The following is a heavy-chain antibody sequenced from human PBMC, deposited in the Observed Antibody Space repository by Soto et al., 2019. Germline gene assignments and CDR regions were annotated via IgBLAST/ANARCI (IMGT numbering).Heavy chain of an antibody. D-gene: IGHD3-9*01. CDR1: GFSSSDRC. CDR3: AGGATGSPLFPN. V-gene: IGHV3-72*01. CDR2: RRNRHTYYTT. Sequence: PGGTRRLSCAASGFSSSDRCIDWVREATWKGLEWLARRRNRHTYYTTEYAASVRGRFTVASDDSKNSLYLQLSSLKTQDTAVYYCAGGATGSPLFPNWGRASLMT. J-gene: IGHJ1*01.